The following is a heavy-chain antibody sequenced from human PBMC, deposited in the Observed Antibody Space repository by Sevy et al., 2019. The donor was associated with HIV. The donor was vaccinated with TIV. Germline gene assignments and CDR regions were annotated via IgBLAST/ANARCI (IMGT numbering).Heavy chain of an antibody. D-gene: IGHD3-3*01. Sequence: GGSLRLSCTASGFSFSGYAMHWVRQAPGKGLEWVVGISDDGSRKYYVDSVKDRFTISRDNSENTLYLEMNSLRSEDTAIYYCARDRWRFLEWLRVGFDIWGQGTMVTVSS. CDR1: GFSFSGYA. J-gene: IGHJ3*02. CDR2: ISDDGSRK. CDR3: ARDRWRFLEWLRVGFDI. V-gene: IGHV3-30-3*01.